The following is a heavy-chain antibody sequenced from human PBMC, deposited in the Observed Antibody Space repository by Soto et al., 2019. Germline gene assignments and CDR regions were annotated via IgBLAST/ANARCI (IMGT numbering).Heavy chain of an antibody. CDR1: GFTFSSYD. CDR3: ARRPDDSGSYFDY. D-gene: IGHD3-10*01. CDR2: ISGSGGST. J-gene: IGHJ4*02. V-gene: IGHV3-23*01. Sequence: EVQLLESGGGLVQPGGSLRLSCAASGFTFSSYDMSWVRQAPGKGLQWVSAISGSGGSTYPADSVKGRFTISRDNSKNTLFLQMNSLRAEDTAVYYCARRPDDSGSYFDYWGQGTLVTVSS.